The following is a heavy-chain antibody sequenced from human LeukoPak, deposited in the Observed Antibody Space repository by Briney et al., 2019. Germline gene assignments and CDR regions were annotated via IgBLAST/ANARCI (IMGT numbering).Heavy chain of an antibody. D-gene: IGHD3-16*02. CDR3: ATRRAHIWGSYRYFFDY. J-gene: IGHJ4*02. Sequence: PSETLSLTCAVYGGSFSGYYWSWIRQPPGKGLEWIGEINRSGSTNYNPSLKSRVTISVDTSKNQFSLKLSSVTAADTAVYYCATRRAHIWGSYRYFFDYWGQGTLVTVSS. CDR2: INRSGST. CDR1: GGSFSGYY. V-gene: IGHV4-34*01.